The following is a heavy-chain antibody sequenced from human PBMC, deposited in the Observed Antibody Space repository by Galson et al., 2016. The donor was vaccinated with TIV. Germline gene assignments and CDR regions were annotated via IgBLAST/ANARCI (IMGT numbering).Heavy chain of an antibody. Sequence: SLRLSCAVSGFTFSSYGMRWVRQAPGKGLDWVSDISGSGLSTYYADSVKGRFTISRDNSKNTLYLQMSSLKASDTAIYYCARHGWTVATSSPFDLWGQGTLVTVSS. CDR1: GFTFSSYG. CDR2: ISGSGLST. CDR3: ARHGWTVATSSPFDL. V-gene: IGHV3-23*01. D-gene: IGHD5-12*01. J-gene: IGHJ4*02.